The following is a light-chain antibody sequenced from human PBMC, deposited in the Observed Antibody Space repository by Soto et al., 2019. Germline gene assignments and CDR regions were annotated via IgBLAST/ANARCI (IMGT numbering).Light chain of an antibody. V-gene: IGKV3-20*01. CDR2: GAS. CDR3: HQYGSSPQT. Sequence: EIVLTQSPATLSVSPGETATLSCRASQSVSSSVAWYQQKPGQAPSLLIYGASSRATGIPDRFSGSGSGTEFTLTVDRLEPEDFAVYYCHQYGSSPQTFGRGTKVDIK. J-gene: IGKJ1*01. CDR1: QSVSSS.